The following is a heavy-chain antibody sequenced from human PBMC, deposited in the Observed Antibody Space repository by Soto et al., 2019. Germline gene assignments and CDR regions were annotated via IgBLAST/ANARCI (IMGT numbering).Heavy chain of an antibody. Sequence: PSETLSLTCTVSGGSISSGGYYWSWIRQHPGKGLEWIGYIYYSGSTYYNPSLKSRVTISVDTSKNQFSLKLSSVTAADTAVYYCASSNYYYDSSGYSYFDYWGQGTLVTVSS. CDR2: IYYSGST. J-gene: IGHJ4*02. D-gene: IGHD3-22*01. V-gene: IGHV4-31*03. CDR1: GGSISSGGYY. CDR3: ASSNYYYDSSGYSYFDY.